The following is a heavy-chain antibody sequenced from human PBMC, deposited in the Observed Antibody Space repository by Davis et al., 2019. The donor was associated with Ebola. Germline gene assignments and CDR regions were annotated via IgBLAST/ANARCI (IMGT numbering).Heavy chain of an antibody. J-gene: IGHJ4*02. CDR1: GFTFSDYY. CDR3: ARDEYGGYYDY. V-gene: IGHV3-11*01. D-gene: IGHD4/OR15-4a*01. CDR2: ISGRGSTL. Sequence: GESLKISCVASGFTFSDYYLSWNRLAPGTGLERISYISGRGSTLDYVDSVRGRFTISRDNAKNSLYLQMSSLRVEDTAVYYCARDEYGGYYDYWGQGALVTVSS.